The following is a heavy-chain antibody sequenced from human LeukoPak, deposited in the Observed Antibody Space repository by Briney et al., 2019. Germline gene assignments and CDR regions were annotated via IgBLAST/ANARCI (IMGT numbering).Heavy chain of an antibody. CDR2: IKQDGSEK. J-gene: IGHJ4*02. Sequence: PGGSLRLSCAASGFTFSNLWMSWVRQAPGKGLKWVANIKQDGSEKYHVDSVKGRFTISRDNAQNSLYLQMNSLRAEDTAIYYCATSTAAAGTDWGQGTLVTVSS. V-gene: IGHV3-7*03. D-gene: IGHD6-13*01. CDR3: ATSTAAAGTD. CDR1: GFTFSNLW.